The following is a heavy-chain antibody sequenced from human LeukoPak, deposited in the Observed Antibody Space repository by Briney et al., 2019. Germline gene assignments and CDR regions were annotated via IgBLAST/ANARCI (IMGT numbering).Heavy chain of an antibody. CDR3: ARDSNNYDSSGYYHWFDP. J-gene: IGHJ5*02. Sequence: ASVKVSCKASGYTFTGYYMHWVRQAPGQGLGWMGWINPNSGGTNYAQKFQGRVTMTRDTSISTAYMELSRLRSDDTAVYYCARDSNNYDSSGYYHWFDPWGQGTLVTVSS. CDR1: GYTFTGYY. CDR2: INPNSGGT. V-gene: IGHV1-2*02. D-gene: IGHD3-22*01.